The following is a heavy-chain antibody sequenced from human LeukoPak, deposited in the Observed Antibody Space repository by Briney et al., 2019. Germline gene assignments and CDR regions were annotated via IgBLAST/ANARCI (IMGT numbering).Heavy chain of an antibody. CDR1: GFTLSRYG. J-gene: IGHJ4*02. CDR3: ARDHLWAFDY. Sequence: GGSLRLSCSASGFTLSRYGMHWVRQAPGKGLEYVSGISSNGGSTNYADSVKGRFTISRDNSKNTLHLQMSSLRAEDTAVYYCARDHLWAFDYWGQGILVTVSS. D-gene: IGHD1-26*01. V-gene: IGHV3-64D*06. CDR2: ISSNGGST.